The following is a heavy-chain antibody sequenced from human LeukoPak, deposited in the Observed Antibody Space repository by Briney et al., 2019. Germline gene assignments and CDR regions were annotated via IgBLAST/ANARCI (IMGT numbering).Heavy chain of an antibody. D-gene: IGHD1/OR15-1a*01. CDR2: TYYRSKWYN. J-gene: IGHJ4*02. Sequence: SRTLSLTCAISGDSVSSNSAAWSWIRQSPSRGLEWLGRTYYRSKWYNDYAISVKSRITINPDTSKNQVSLQLNTVTLEDTAVYYCAREASGTPGYFDSWGQGTLVTVSS. V-gene: IGHV6-1*01. CDR1: GDSVSSNSAA. CDR3: AREASGTPGYFDS.